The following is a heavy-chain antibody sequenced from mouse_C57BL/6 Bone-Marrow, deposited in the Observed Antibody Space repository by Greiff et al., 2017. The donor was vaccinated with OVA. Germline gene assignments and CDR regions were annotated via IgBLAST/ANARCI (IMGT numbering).Heavy chain of an antibody. Sequence: VMLVESGAELARPGASVKLSCKASGYTFTSYGISWVKQRTGQGLEWIGEIYPRSGNTYYNEKFKGKATLTADKSSSTAYLELRSLTSEDSAVYFLASWGSSGSGAYWGQGTLVTVSA. CDR2: IYPRSGNT. CDR1: GYTFTSYG. J-gene: IGHJ3*01. D-gene: IGHD3-2*02. CDR3: ASWGSSGSGAY. V-gene: IGHV1-81*01.